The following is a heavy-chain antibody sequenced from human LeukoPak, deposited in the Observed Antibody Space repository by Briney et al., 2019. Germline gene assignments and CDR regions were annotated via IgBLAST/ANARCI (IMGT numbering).Heavy chain of an antibody. CDR2: ISAYSGNT. J-gene: IGHJ4*02. D-gene: IGHD3-3*01. CDR1: GYTFTNYG. Sequence: ASVKVSCKASGYTFTNYGISWVRQAPGQGLEWMGWISAYSGNTNYAQNLQGRVTMTSDTSTSTAYMELRSLRSDDTAVYYCARAPDDYDFWSGPFDYWGRGTLVTVSS. V-gene: IGHV1-18*01. CDR3: ARAPDDYDFWSGPFDY.